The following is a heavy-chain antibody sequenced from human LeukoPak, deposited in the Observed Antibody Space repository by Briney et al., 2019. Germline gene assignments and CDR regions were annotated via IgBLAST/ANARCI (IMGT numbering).Heavy chain of an antibody. CDR3: ARDLGSGSYYIGGAFDI. J-gene: IGHJ3*02. Sequence: ASVKVSCKASGGTFSSYAISWVRQAPGQGLEWMGGIIPIFGTANYAQKFQGRVTITADKSTSTAYMELSSLRSEDTAVYYCARDLGSGSYYIGGAFDIWGQGTMVTVSS. D-gene: IGHD3-10*01. V-gene: IGHV1-69*06. CDR2: IIPIFGTA. CDR1: GGTFSSYA.